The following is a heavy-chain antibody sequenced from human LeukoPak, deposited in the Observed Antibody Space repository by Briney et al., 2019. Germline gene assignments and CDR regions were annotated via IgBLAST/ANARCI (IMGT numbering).Heavy chain of an antibody. J-gene: IGHJ4*02. D-gene: IGHD1-26*01. CDR1: GFIFTTHG. CDR3: AKASNEGAYSGRYWGDYLDY. Sequence: PGRSLRLSCADSGFIFTTHGMQWVRQAPGKELEWLAVTSHDETNKFYADSVKGRFTISRDNSKNTLYLQMNSLTTADTAMYYCAKASNEGAYSGRYWGDYLDYWGLRTLVTVSS. CDR2: TSHDETNK. V-gene: IGHV3-30*18.